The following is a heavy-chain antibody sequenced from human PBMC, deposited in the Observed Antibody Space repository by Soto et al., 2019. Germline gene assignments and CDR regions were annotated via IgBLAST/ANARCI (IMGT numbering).Heavy chain of an antibody. Sequence: QVQLVQSGAEVKKPGSSVKVSCRASGGTFSSYDISWVRQAPRQGLEWMGGIIPILGTANYAQKLQGRVTITADESTSTADMELSRLRSEDTAVYYCAGSLGFGELLPLSYFDYWGQGTLVTVSS. CDR1: GGTFSSYD. V-gene: IGHV1-69*11. J-gene: IGHJ4*02. CDR2: IIPILGTA. D-gene: IGHD3-10*01. CDR3: AGSLGFGELLPLSYFDY.